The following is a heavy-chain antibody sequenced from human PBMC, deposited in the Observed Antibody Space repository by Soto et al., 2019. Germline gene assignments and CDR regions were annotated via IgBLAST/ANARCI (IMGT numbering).Heavy chain of an antibody. Sequence: QVQLQESGPGLVKPSETLSLTCTVSGGSVSSGSYYWSWIRQPPGKGLEWIGYIYHSGSTYYNPSLKSRVTISVDRSKNQFSLKLSSVTAADTAVYYCARGYSYGKFDYWGQGTLVTVSS. J-gene: IGHJ4*02. V-gene: IGHV4-61*01. D-gene: IGHD5-18*01. CDR2: IYHSGST. CDR3: ARGYSYGKFDY. CDR1: GGSVSSGSYY.